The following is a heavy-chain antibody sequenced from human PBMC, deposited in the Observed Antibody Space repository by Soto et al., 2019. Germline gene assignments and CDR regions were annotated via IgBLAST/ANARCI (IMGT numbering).Heavy chain of an antibody. CDR1: GGTFSSYA. CDR3: AISWGDGIGSRGMDV. CDR2: IIPIFGTA. D-gene: IGHD7-27*01. Sequence: GASVKVSCKASGGTFSSYAISWVRQAPGQGLEWMGGIIPIFGTANYAQKFQGRVTIAADESTSTAYMGLSSLRSEDTAVYYCAISWGDGIGSRGMDVWGQGTTVTVSS. J-gene: IGHJ6*02. V-gene: IGHV1-69*13.